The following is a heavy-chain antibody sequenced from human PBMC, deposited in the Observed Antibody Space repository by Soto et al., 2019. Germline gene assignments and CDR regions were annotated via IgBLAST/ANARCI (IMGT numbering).Heavy chain of an antibody. J-gene: IGHJ5*02. V-gene: IGHV1-18*01. D-gene: IGHD6-19*01. CDR2: ISAYNGNT. Sequence: ASVKVSCKSSGYTFTSYGISCVRQAPGQGLEWMGWISAYNGNTNYAQKLQGRVTMTTDTSTSTAYMEPRSLRSDDTAVYYCARHLGIAVAGMVWFDPWGQGTLVTVSS. CDR3: ARHLGIAVAGMVWFDP. CDR1: GYTFTSYG.